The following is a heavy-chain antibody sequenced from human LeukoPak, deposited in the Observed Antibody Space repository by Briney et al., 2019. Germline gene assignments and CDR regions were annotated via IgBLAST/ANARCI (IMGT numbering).Heavy chain of an antibody. CDR3: ARGRYSSRSGGYYFDI. CDR2: IRFTGSYI. CDR1: GFTFSSYS. Sequence: PGGSLRLSCAASGFTFSSYSMNWVRKAPGKGLEWVSSIRFTGSYIYYADSVKGRFTISRDDAKNLLSLQMISLRVEDTAVYYCARGRYSSRSGGYYFDIWGQGTLVTVSS. J-gene: IGHJ4*02. D-gene: IGHD2-2*01. V-gene: IGHV3-21*01.